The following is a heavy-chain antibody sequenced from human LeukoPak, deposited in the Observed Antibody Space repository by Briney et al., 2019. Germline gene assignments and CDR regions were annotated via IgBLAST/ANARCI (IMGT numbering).Heavy chain of an antibody. CDR2: MNPNSGNT. Sequence: ASVKVSCKASGYTFTSYDINWVRQATGQGLEWMGRMNPNSGNTGYAQRFQGRVTMTRNTSISTAYMELSSLRSEDTAVYYCARAYSSSWYDNWFDPWGQGTLVTVSS. J-gene: IGHJ5*02. CDR1: GYTFTSYD. V-gene: IGHV1-8*01. CDR3: ARAYSSSWYDNWFDP. D-gene: IGHD6-13*01.